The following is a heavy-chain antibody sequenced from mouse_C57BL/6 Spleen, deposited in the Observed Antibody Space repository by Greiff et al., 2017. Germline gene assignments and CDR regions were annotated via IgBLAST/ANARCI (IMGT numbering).Heavy chain of an antibody. Sequence: VQLQQSRAELVRPGASVKLSCTASGFNIKDDYMHWVKQRPEQGLEWIGWIDPENGDTEYASKFQGKATITADTSSNTAYLQLSSLTSEDTAVYYCTTLRWDVFAYWGQGTLVTVSA. CDR2: IDPENGDT. J-gene: IGHJ3*01. V-gene: IGHV14-4*01. CDR1: GFNIKDDY. D-gene: IGHD4-1*01. CDR3: TTLRWDVFAY.